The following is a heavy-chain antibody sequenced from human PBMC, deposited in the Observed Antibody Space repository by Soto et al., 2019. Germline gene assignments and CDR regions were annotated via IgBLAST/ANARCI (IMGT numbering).Heavy chain of an antibody. J-gene: IGHJ6*03. CDR2: IYYSGST. V-gene: IGHV4-59*08. Sequence: SETLSLTXTVSGGSISSYYWSWIRQPPGKGLEWIGYIYYSGSTNYNPSLKSRVTISVDTSKNQFSLKLSSVTAADTAVYYCARMGIVVVPAAIPIYYYYYMDVWGKGTTVTVSS. CDR1: GGSISSYY. CDR3: ARMGIVVVPAAIPIYYYYYMDV. D-gene: IGHD2-2*01.